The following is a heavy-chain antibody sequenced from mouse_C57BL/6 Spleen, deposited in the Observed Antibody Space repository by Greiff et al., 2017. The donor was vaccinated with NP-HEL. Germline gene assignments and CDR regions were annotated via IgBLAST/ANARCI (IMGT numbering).Heavy chain of an antibody. CDR3: ASVTAQAPYYYAMDY. D-gene: IGHD3-2*02. CDR1: GYTFTSYW. J-gene: IGHJ4*01. Sequence: VQLQQPGAELVRPGSSVKLSCKASGYTFTSYWMDWVKQRPGQGLEWIGNIYPSDSETHYNQKFKDKATLTVDKSSSTAYMQLSSLTSEDSAVYYCASVTAQAPYYYAMDYWGQGTSVTVSS. V-gene: IGHV1-61*01. CDR2: IYPSDSET.